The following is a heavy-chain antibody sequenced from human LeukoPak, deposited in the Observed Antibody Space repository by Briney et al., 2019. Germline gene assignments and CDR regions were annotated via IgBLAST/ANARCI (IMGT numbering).Heavy chain of an antibody. V-gene: IGHV3-9*01. D-gene: IGHD3-3*01. J-gene: IGHJ4*02. CDR1: GFTFDDYA. CDR2: ISWNSGSI. Sequence: GGSLRLSCAASGFTFDDYAMPWVRQAPGKGLEWVSGISWNSGSIGYADSVKGRFTISRDNAKNSLYLQMNSLRAEDTAVYYCAKTSLYDFDYWGQGTLVTVSS. CDR3: AKTSLYDFDY.